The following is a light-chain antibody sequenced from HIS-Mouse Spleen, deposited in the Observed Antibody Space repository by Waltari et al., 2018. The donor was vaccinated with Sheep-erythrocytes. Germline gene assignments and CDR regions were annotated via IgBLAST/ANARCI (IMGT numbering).Light chain of an antibody. J-gene: IGLJ1*01. CDR3: CSYAGSYTYV. V-gene: IGLV2-11*01. CDR2: DVS. CDR1: SSDVGGYNY. Sequence: QSALTQPRSVSGSPGQSVTLPCTGTSSDVGGYNYVSWYQQHPGKAPKLMLYDVSKRTSGVPDRLSGSKSGNTASLTISGLQAEDEADYYCCSYAGSYTYVFGTGTKVTVL.